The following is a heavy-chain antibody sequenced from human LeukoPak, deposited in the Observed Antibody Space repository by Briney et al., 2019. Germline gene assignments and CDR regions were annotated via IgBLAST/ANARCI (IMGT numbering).Heavy chain of an antibody. CDR3: AKDLMFSRRNPSYCSSTSCYPG. CDR2: ISVSGGST. D-gene: IGHD2-2*01. Sequence: GGSLRLSCAASGFTFSSYAMSWVRQAPRKGLEWVSAISVSGGSTYYADSVKGRFTISRDNSKNTLYLQMNSLRAEDTAVYYCAKDLMFSRRNPSYCSSTSCYPGWGQGTLVTVSS. CDR1: GFTFSSYA. J-gene: IGHJ4*02. V-gene: IGHV3-23*01.